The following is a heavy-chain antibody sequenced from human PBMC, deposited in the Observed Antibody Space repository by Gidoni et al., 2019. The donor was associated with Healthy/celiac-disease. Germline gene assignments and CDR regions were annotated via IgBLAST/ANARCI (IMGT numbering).Heavy chain of an antibody. V-gene: IGHV3-23*01. CDR2: ITSSGDST. J-gene: IGHJ3*02. CDR1: EFTFSNYA. CDR3: AKDISSTWHNVFDI. Sequence: EVQLLESGGTLVQPGGSLRLSCAASEFTFSNYAMTWVRQAPGKGLAWVSTITSSGDSTFYVDSVRGRFTISRDNSKNTLYMQMNSLRAEDTAVYHCAKDISSTWHNVFDIWGQGTMVTVSS. D-gene: IGHD2-2*01.